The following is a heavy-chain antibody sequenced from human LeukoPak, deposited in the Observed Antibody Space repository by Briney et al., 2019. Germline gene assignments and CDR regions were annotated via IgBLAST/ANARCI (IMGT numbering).Heavy chain of an antibody. J-gene: IGHJ5*02. V-gene: IGHV4-38-2*02. D-gene: IGHD3-3*01. CDR2: IYYSGST. CDR3: ARQSDFWSGYYTGIGWFDP. CDR1: GYSISSGYY. Sequence: PSETLSLTCTVSGYSISSGYYWGWIRQPPGKGLEWIGSIYYSGSTYYNPSLKSRVTISVDTSKNQFSLKLSSVTAADTAVYYCARQSDFWSGYYTGIGWFDPWGQGTLVTVSS.